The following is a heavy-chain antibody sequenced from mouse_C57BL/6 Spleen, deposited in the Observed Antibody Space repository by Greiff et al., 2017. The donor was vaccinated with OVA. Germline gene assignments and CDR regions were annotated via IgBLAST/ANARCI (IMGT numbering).Heavy chain of an antibody. CDR3: AGDYDEAFAY. CDR1: GFTFSDYG. CDR2: ISSGSSTI. D-gene: IGHD2-4*01. J-gene: IGHJ3*01. V-gene: IGHV5-17*01. Sequence: EVKLVESGGGLVKPGGSLKLSCAASGFTFSDYGMHWVRQAPEKGLEWVAYISSGSSTIYYADTVKGRFTISRDNAKNTLFLQMTSLRSEDTAMYYCAGDYDEAFAYWGQGTLVTVSA.